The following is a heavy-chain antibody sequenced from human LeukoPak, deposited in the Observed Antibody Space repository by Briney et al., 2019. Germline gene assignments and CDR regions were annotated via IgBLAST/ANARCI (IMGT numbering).Heavy chain of an antibody. D-gene: IGHD3-22*01. CDR1: GGSISSDGYY. Sequence: SQTLSLTCTVSGGSISSDGYYWNWIRQHPAKGLEWIGFMDYTGSTYYNPSLKSRVTISVDTSKNQFSLKLSSVTAADTAVFYCARAWGYYDSSGYHYTPFDYWGQGILVTVSS. CDR2: MDYTGST. J-gene: IGHJ4*02. CDR3: ARAWGYYDSSGYHYTPFDY. V-gene: IGHV4-31*03.